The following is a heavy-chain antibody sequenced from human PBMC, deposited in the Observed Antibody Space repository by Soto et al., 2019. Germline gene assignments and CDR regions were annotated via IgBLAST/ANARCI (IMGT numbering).Heavy chain of an antibody. D-gene: IGHD6-19*01. CDR3: ARDHGNSGWYGGYYYYGMDV. CDR2: IWYDGSNK. V-gene: IGHV3-33*01. J-gene: IGHJ6*02. Sequence: PGGSLRLSCAASGFTSSSYGMHWVRQAPGKGLEWVAVIWYDGSNKYCADSVKGRFTISRDNSKNTLYLQMNSLRAEDTAVYYCARDHGNSGWYGGYYYYGMDVWGQGTTVTVSS. CDR1: GFTSSSYG.